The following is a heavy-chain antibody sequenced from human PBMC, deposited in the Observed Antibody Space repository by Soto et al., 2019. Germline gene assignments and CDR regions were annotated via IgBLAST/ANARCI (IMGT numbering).Heavy chain of an antibody. D-gene: IGHD3-22*01. CDR2: ISSSGSTI. CDR1: GFTFSEYY. CDR3: ARGENYYDSSGSVNFDY. J-gene: IGHJ4*02. Sequence: GGALRVSCAASGFTFSEYYMSWIRQAPGKGLEWVSYISSSGSTIYYADSVKGRFTISRDNAKNSLYLQMNSLRAEDTAVYYCARGENYYDSSGSVNFDYWGQGTLVTVSS. V-gene: IGHV3-11*01.